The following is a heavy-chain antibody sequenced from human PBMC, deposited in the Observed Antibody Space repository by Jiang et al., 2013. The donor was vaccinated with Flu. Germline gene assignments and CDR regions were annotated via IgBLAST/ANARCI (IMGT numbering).Heavy chain of an antibody. J-gene: IGHJ2*01. Sequence: SRVTISRDTSKNQFSLRLSSVTAADTAVYYCARTYCGGDCYRVKNPQWYFDLWGPGSLVTVSS. D-gene: IGHD2-21*02. V-gene: IGHV4-39*07. CDR3: ARTYCGGDCYRVKNPQWYFDL.